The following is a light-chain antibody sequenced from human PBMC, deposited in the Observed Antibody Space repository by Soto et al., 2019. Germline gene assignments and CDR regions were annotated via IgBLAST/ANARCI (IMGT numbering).Light chain of an antibody. V-gene: IGKV1-39*01. CDR3: QQTYSTPPGA. CDR2: TAS. J-gene: IGKJ1*01. CDR1: QSIRNY. Sequence: DIQMTQSPSSLSASVADRVTITCRASQSIRNYLNWYQQKPGKAPKVLIYTASSLQSGAPSRFSASGSGTDFTLSIGSLQPEDFATYYCQQTYSTPPGAFGQGTKVDIK.